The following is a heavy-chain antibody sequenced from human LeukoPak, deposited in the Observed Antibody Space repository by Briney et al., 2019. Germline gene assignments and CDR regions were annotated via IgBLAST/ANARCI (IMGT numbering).Heavy chain of an antibody. CDR2: FDHEHGET. D-gene: IGHD3-3*01. Sequence: ASVKVSCKVSGFTLTKLSMHWVRQAPGKGLEWMGYFDHEHGETLYAQKFQGRVTMTEDTSSDTAYMELSSLRFEDTAVYYCAREGTTWSGYSGYFDFWGQGTLVTVSS. J-gene: IGHJ4*02. V-gene: IGHV1-24*01. CDR3: AREGTTWSGYSGYFDF. CDR1: GFTLTKLS.